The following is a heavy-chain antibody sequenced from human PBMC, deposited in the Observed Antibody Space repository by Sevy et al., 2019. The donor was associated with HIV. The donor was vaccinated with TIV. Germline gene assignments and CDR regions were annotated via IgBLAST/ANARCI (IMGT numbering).Heavy chain of an antibody. Sequence: GGSLRLSCAASGFTFSSYGMNWVRQAPGKGLEWVSSINNSSSYIYYADSVNGRFTISRDNAKTSLYLQMNSLRAEDTAVYYCARDWRYCSSTSCYYFDYWGQGTLVTVSS. CDR1: GFTFSSYG. CDR2: INNSSSYI. CDR3: ARDWRYCSSTSCYYFDY. J-gene: IGHJ4*02. D-gene: IGHD2-2*01. V-gene: IGHV3-21*01.